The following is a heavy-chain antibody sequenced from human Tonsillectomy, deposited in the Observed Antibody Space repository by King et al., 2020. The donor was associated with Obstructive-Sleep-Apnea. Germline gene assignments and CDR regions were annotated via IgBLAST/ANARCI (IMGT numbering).Heavy chain of an antibody. CDR1: GFIFSDYS. J-gene: IGHJ3*02. CDR3: ARDLGHYDYVSGTYIVGSFDI. Sequence: EVQLVESGGGLVKPGGSLRLSCAASGFIFSDYSMNWVRQAPGKGLEWVSCISSSSSYIYYADSVKGRFTISRDNAKNSLYLQMNSLGAEDTAVYYCARDLGHYDYVSGTYIVGSFDIWGQGTMVTVSS. CDR2: ISSSSSYI. D-gene: IGHD3-16*01. V-gene: IGHV3-21*01.